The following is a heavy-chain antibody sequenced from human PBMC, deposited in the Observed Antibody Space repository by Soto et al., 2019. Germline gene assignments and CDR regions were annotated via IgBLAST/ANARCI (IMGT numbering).Heavy chain of an antibody. CDR3: ARGRRLAVAGGDLDC. D-gene: IGHD6-19*01. J-gene: IGHJ4*02. V-gene: IGHV4-4*02. CDR2: IYHSGST. CDR1: GGSISSNNW. Sequence: QVQLQESGPGLVKPSGTLSLTCAVSGGSISSNNWWSWVRQPPGKGLEWIGEIYHSGSTNYNASLKRRVTISVDKSKNQFSLKLSSVTAADTAVYYCARGRRLAVAGGDLDCWGQGTLVTVSS.